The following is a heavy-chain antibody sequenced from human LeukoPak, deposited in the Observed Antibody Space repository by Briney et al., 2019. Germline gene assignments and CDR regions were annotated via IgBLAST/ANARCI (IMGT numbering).Heavy chain of an antibody. Sequence: GESLKISCKASGYSFSNDWIGWVRQTPGKGLEWMGIVYPGDSDTRYSPSFQGQVTISADKSISTAYLQWSSLKASDTAMYYCARLGVLLWFGEPNYYYMDVWGKGITVTISS. CDR3: ARLGVLLWFGEPNYYYMDV. CDR1: GYSFSNDW. CDR2: VYPGDSDT. D-gene: IGHD3-10*01. J-gene: IGHJ6*03. V-gene: IGHV5-51*01.